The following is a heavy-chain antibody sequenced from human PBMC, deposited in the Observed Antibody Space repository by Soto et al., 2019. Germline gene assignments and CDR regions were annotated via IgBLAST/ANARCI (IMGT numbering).Heavy chain of an antibody. V-gene: IGHV4-4*02. Sequence: QVQLQESGPGLVKPSGTLSLTCAVSGGSISSSHWWSWVRQAPGKRLEWIGEVYLTGNTNYNPSLPVRVPISVDKANNQSPLWLRSDTAAATAVSDCARGGLSKVLAAAAGMDFWGLGTTVTVSS. CDR1: GGSISSSHW. J-gene: IGHJ6*02. CDR2: VYLTGNT. D-gene: IGHD3-10*01. CDR3: ARGGLSKVLAAAAGMDF.